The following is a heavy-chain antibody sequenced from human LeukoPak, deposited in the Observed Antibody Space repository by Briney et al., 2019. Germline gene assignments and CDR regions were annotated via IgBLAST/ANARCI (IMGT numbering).Heavy chain of an antibody. CDR2: IYYSGST. V-gene: IGHV4-59*01. D-gene: IGHD3-9*01. CDR3: ARGSSDWGYYYYMDV. CDR1: GGSISSYY. Sequence: SETLSLTCTVSGGSISSYYWSWIRQPPGKGLEWIGYIYYSGSTNYNPSLRSRVTISVDTSKNQFSLKLSSVTAADTAVYYCARGSSDWGYYYYMDVWGKGTTVTVSS. J-gene: IGHJ6*03.